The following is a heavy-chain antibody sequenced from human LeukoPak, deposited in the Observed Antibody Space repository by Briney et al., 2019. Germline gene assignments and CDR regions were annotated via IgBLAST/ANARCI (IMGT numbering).Heavy chain of an antibody. CDR3: ARGTIAAAGYYYFDY. CDR1: GFTFSSYW. D-gene: IGHD6-13*01. CDR2: IKQVGSEK. Sequence: PGGSLRLSCAASGFTFSSYWMSWVRQAPGKGLEWVANIKQVGSEKYYVDSVKGRFTISRDNAKNSLYLQMNSLRAEDTAVYYCARGTIAAAGYYYFDYWGQGTQVTVSS. J-gene: IGHJ4*02. V-gene: IGHV3-7*04.